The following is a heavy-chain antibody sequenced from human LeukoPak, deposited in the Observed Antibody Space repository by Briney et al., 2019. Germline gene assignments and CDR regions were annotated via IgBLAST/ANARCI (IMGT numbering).Heavy chain of an antibody. Sequence: GGSLRLSRAASGFTFSSFAMHWVRQAPGKGLEWVAVISFDGSNKYYADSVKGRFTISRDNSKNTLYLQMNSLSTEDTAVYYCARELARGIWSFIYTFDYWGQGTLVTVSS. CDR2: ISFDGSNK. D-gene: IGHD3-3*01. J-gene: IGHJ4*02. V-gene: IGHV3-30-3*01. CDR1: GFTFSSFA. CDR3: ARELARGIWSFIYTFDY.